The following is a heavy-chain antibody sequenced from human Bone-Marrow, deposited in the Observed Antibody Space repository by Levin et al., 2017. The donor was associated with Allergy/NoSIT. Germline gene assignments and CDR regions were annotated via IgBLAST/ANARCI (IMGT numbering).Heavy chain of an antibody. CDR3: ARSLYHEYNADY. V-gene: IGHV1-2*02. Sequence: GASVKVSCKASGYTFTGYFIHWVRQAPGQGFEWMGWINPNSGGTRYAQNFQGRVTMTRDTSITTVYMELGSLRSDDTAVYFCARSLYHEYNADYWGQGTLVTVSS. D-gene: IGHD1-1*01. CDR2: INPNSGGT. J-gene: IGHJ4*02. CDR1: GYTFTGYF.